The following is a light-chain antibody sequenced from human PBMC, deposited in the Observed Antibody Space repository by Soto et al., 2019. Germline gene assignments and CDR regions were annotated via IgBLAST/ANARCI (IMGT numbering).Light chain of an antibody. J-gene: IGKJ4*01. CDR2: DAS. CDR1: QSVNSY. V-gene: IGKV3-11*01. CDR3: LQRINWPLT. Sequence: EIVLTQSPATLSLSPGERATLSCRASQSVNSYLAWYQHKPGQAPGLLIYDASNRATGIPARFSGSGSGTDFTLTISSLEPEDFAVYYCLQRINWPLTFGGGTKV.